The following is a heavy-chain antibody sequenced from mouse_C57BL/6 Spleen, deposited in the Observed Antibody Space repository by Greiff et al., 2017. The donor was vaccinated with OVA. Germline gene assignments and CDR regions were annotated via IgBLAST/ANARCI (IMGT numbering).Heavy chain of an antibody. D-gene: IGHD1-1*01. CDR1: GFNIKDYY. V-gene: IGHV14-2*01. CDR2: IDPEDGET. J-gene: IGHJ2*01. Sequence: EVQVVESGAELVKPGASVKLSCTASGFNIKDYYMHWVKQRTEQGLEWIGRIDPEDGETKYAEKFQGKATITADKASNTAYLQLSSLTSEDTAGYYCTRFGGSSPGFDYWGQGTTLTVSS. CDR3: TRFGGSSPGFDY.